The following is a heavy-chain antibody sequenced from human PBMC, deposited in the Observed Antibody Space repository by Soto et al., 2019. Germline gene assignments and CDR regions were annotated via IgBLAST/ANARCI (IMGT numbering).Heavy chain of an antibody. J-gene: IGHJ6*02. V-gene: IGHV5-51*01. CDR2: IYPGDSDT. CDR1: GYRCSSYW. CDR3: ARQGSNGAYYYYGMDA. D-gene: IGHD2-8*01. Sequence: PGESLKISCQGSGYRCSSYWIAWVRQMPGKGLEWMGTIYPGDSDTIYSPSFQGQVTFSVDKSTSTAYLQWSSLKASDTAMYHCARQGSNGAYYYYGMDAWGQGTTVTVSS.